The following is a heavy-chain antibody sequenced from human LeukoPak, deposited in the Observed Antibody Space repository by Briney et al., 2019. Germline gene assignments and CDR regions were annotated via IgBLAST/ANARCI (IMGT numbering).Heavy chain of an antibody. CDR3: AIYDSSLDAFDI. CDR1: GGSISSSSYY. CDR2: IYYSGST. J-gene: IGHJ3*02. D-gene: IGHD3-22*01. Sequence: SETLSLTCTVSGGSISSSSYYWGWIRQPPGKGLEWIGSIYYSGSTYYNPPLKSRVTVSVDTSKNQFSLKLSSVTAADTAVYYCAIYDSSLDAFDIWGQGTVVTVSS. V-gene: IGHV4-39*07.